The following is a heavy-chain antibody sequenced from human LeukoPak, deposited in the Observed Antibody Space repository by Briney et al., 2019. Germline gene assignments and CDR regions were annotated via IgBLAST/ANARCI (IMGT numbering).Heavy chain of an antibody. Sequence: PGGSLRLSCAASGFTFNTYWMHWVRQAPGKRLVWVSRINTDGSSTNYADSVKGRFTISRDNAENTLYLQMSSLRAEDTAVYYCARAATIFGVVIPFDYWGQGTLVTVSS. V-gene: IGHV3-74*01. D-gene: IGHD3-3*01. CDR3: ARAATIFGVVIPFDY. J-gene: IGHJ4*02. CDR1: GFTFNTYW. CDR2: INTDGSST.